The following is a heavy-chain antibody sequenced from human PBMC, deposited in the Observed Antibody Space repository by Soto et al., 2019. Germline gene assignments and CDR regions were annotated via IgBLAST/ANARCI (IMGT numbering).Heavy chain of an antibody. J-gene: IGHJ4*02. CDR2: IVPNVGTV. V-gene: IGHV1-69*06. CDR1: GGTFSSFINYP. Sequence: SVEVSCKSSGGTFSSFINYPINWVRQAPGQGLEWMGGIVPNVGTVNYAQKFRGKVTITADKSTGTAYMELSSLRSEDTALYYCARRDTSGFLRYFDNWGQGTQVTVSS. CDR3: ARRDTSGFLRYFDN. D-gene: IGHD6-19*01.